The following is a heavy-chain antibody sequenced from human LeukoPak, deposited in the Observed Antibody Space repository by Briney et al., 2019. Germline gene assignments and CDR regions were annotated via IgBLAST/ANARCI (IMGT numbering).Heavy chain of an antibody. CDR2: ISGSGGNT. Sequence: GGSLILSCAASGFTFRSYAMSWVRQAPGKGLEWVSVISGSGGNTNYADSVKGRFTISRDNSKNTLYLQMNSLRAEDTAVYYCAEGAFYGAIPSDYWGQGTLVTVSS. CDR3: AEGAFYGAIPSDY. J-gene: IGHJ4*02. D-gene: IGHD4/OR15-4a*01. V-gene: IGHV3-23*01. CDR1: GFTFRSYA.